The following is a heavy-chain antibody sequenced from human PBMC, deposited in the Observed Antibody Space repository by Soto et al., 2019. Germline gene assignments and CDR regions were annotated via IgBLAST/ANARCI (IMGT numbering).Heavy chain of an antibody. CDR1: GGTFCSYA. V-gene: IGHV1-69*13. CDR3: ASSRRGFGEFPSPSYYYYYGMDV. J-gene: IGHJ6*02. Sequence: VASVKVSCKASGGTFCSYAISWVRQAPGQGLEWMGGIIPIFGTANYAQKFQGRVTITADESTSTAYMELSSLRSEDTAVYYCASSRRGFGEFPSPSYYYYYGMDVWGQGTTVTVSS. D-gene: IGHD3-10*01. CDR2: IIPIFGTA.